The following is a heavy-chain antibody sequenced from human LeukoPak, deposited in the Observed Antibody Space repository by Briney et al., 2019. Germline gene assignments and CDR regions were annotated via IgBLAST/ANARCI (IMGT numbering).Heavy chain of an antibody. D-gene: IGHD4/OR15-4a*01. J-gene: IGHJ4*02. CDR1: GFTFSSYE. CDR3: ARVQTMVDYYFDY. CDR2: ISSSGSTI. Sequence: GGSLRLSCAASGFTFSSYEMNWVRQAPGKGPEWVSYISSSGSTIYYADSVKGRFTISRDNAKNSLYLQMNSLRAEDTAVYYCARVQTMVDYYFDYWGQGTLVTVSS. V-gene: IGHV3-48*03.